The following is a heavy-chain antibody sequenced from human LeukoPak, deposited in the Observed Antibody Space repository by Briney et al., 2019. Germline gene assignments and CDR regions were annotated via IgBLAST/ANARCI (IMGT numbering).Heavy chain of an antibody. Sequence: SETLSLTCAVYGGSFSGYYWSWIRQPPGKGLEWIGEVNHSGSTNYNPSLKSRVTISVDTSKNQFSLKLSSVTAADMAVYYCARGGIGWDSSGWYLYYFDYWGQGTLVTVSS. CDR2: VNHSGST. CDR3: ARGGIGWDSSGWYLYYFDY. CDR1: GGSFSGYY. J-gene: IGHJ4*02. D-gene: IGHD6-19*01. V-gene: IGHV4-34*01.